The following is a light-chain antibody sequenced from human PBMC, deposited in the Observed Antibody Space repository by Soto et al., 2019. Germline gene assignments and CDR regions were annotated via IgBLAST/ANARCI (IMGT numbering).Light chain of an antibody. J-gene: IGKJ1*01. Sequence: DIQMTQSTSSLSASVGDRVTITCRASQGISSFLAWFQQKPGKASKSLIYDASTLQSGVSSRFSGSGSDTHFTLTISSLQPEDFATYYCQQYHSYPASFGQGTKVEIK. V-gene: IGKV1-16*01. CDR3: QQYHSYPAS. CDR1: QGISSF. CDR2: DAS.